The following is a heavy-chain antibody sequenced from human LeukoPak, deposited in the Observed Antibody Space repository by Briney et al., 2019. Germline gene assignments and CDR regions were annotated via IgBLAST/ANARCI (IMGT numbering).Heavy chain of an antibody. CDR1: GGSITKNGYY. D-gene: IGHD3-3*01. V-gene: IGHV4-39*07. CDR3: AREFSWSGFFDY. CDR2: MHYSGST. Sequence: PSETLSLTCSVSGGSITKNGYYWGWIRQSPETGLEWIGSMHYSGSTYYNPSLNSRVTISVDTSKNQFSLKLSSVTAADTAVYYCAREFSWSGFFDYWGQGTLVTVSS. J-gene: IGHJ4*02.